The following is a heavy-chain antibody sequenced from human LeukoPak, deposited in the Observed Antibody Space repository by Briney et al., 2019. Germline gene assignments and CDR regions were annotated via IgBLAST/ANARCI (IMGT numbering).Heavy chain of an antibody. CDR2: IYYSGST. Sequence: PSETLSLTCTVSGGSISSGGYYWSWIRQHPGKGLEWIGYIYYSGSTYYNPSLKSRVTISVDTSKNQFSLKLSSVTAADTAVYYCARDSITPLGYYYGMDVWGQGTTVTVSS. D-gene: IGHD3-3*01. CDR1: GGSISSGGYY. V-gene: IGHV4-31*03. CDR3: ARDSITPLGYYYGMDV. J-gene: IGHJ6*02.